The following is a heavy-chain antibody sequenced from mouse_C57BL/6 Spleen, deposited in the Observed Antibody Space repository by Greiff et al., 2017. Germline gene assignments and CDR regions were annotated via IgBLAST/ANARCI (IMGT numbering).Heavy chain of an antibody. J-gene: IGHJ1*03. V-gene: IGHV1-72*01. CDR1: GYTFTSYC. Sequence: QVQLQQPGAELVKPGASVKLSCKASGYTFTSYCMHWVKQRPGRGLELIGRIDPNSGGTKYNEQFQSKATLTVDKPSSTAYMQLSSLTSEDSAVYYCAGHYYGSSYLWYFDVWGTGTTVTVSS. CDR2: IDPNSGGT. D-gene: IGHD1-1*01. CDR3: AGHYYGSSYLWYFDV.